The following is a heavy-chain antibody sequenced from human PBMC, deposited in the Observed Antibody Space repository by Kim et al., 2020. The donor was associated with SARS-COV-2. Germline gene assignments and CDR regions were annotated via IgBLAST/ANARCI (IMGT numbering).Heavy chain of an antibody. CDR3: ARVDYDFWSSYYGMDV. J-gene: IGHJ6*02. V-gene: IGHV3-11*01. Sequence: GGSLRLSCAASGFTFSDYYMSWIRQAPGKGLEWVSYISSSGSTIYYADSVKGRFTISRDNAKNSLYLQMNSLRAEDTAVYYCARVDYDFWSSYYGMDVWGQGTTVTVSS. CDR2: ISSSGSTI. CDR1: GFTFSDYY. D-gene: IGHD3-3*01.